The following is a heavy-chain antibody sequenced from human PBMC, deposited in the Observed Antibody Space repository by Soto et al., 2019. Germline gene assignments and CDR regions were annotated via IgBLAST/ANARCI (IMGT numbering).Heavy chain of an antibody. Sequence: QVRLQESGPGLVEPSGTLSLTGAVSGGSIYTDYWWTWVRQTPGKGLEWIGEVHQLVGTTYTASLRSRVIRAIDNANNQFPVEGATVTVSDAAVYYCANGGGLDLPRTFWSPGILVTV. CDR2: VHQLVGT. D-gene: IGHD3-16*01. CDR1: GGSIYTDYW. J-gene: IGHJ2*01. CDR3: ANGGGLDLPRTF. V-gene: IGHV4-4*02.